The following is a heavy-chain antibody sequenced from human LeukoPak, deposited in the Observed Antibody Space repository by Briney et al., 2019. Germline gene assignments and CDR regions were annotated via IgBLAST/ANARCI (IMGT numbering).Heavy chain of an antibody. CDR2: IYYSGST. J-gene: IGHJ6*02. Sequence: SETLSLTCTVSGGSISSYYWSWIRQPPGKGLEWIGYIYYSGSTNYNPSLKRRVTISVDTSKNQFSLKLSSVTAADTAVYYCARHAEYSSGWYSHYYYGMDVWGQGTTVTVSS. D-gene: IGHD6-19*01. V-gene: IGHV4-59*08. CDR1: GGSISSYY. CDR3: ARHAEYSSGWYSHYYYGMDV.